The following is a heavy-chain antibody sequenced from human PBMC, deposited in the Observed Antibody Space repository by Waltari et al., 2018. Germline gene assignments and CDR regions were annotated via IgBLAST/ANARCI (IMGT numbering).Heavy chain of an antibody. CDR1: GGPSTSHY. D-gene: IGHD4-17*01. CDR3: ARALHDGDYHPFGY. CDR2: IYYTGST. V-gene: IGHV4-59*11. J-gene: IGHJ4*02. Sequence: QVQLQESGPGLVKPSETLALTCTVSGGPSTSHYWRWHRQPPGKGLEWHANIYYTGSTNYNPSLKSRVTISVDTSKNQFSLILNSVTAADTAVYYYARALHDGDYHPFGYWGQGTLVTVSS.